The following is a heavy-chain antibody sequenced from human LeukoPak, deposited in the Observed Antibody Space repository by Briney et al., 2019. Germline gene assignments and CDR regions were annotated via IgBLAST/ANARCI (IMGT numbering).Heavy chain of an antibody. CDR3: ARKSIAAPYDY. V-gene: IGHV3-21*01. J-gene: IGHJ4*02. CDR2: ISSSSSYI. D-gene: IGHD6-6*01. Sequence: GGSLRLSCAASGFTFSSYSMNWVRQAPGKGLEWVSSISSSSSYIYYADSVKGRFTISRDNAKNSLYLQMSSLRAEDTAVYYCARKSIAAPYDYWGQGTLVTVSS. CDR1: GFTFSSYS.